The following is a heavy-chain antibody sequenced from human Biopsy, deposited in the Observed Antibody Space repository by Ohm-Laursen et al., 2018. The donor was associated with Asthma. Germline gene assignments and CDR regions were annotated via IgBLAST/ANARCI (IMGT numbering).Heavy chain of an antibody. V-gene: IGHV4-39*01. CDR1: GGSMSSSSYY. J-gene: IGHJ4*02. CDR2: ISYTGSA. D-gene: IGHD7-27*01. CDR3: ARHWDWGSFFDY. Sequence: PGTLSLTCTVSGGSMSSSSYYWGWIRQPPGKGLEWMGSISYTGSAYPNPSLKSRVTISVNTSKNHFSLKLSSVTAADTAVYYCARHWDWGSFFDYWGQGTPVTVSS.